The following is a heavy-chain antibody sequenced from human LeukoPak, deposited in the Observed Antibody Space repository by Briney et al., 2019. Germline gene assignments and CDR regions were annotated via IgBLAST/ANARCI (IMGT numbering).Heavy chain of an antibody. CDR2: INPSGGST. CDR3: ARSIVVVPAAPVLDAFDI. CDR1: GYTFTSYY. V-gene: IGHV1-46*01. D-gene: IGHD2-2*01. Sequence: ASVKVSCKASGYTFTSYYMHWVRQAPGQGLEWMGIINPSGGSTSYAQKFQGRVTMTRDTSTSTVYMELSSLRSEDTAVYYCARSIVVVPAAPVLDAFDIWGQGTMVTVSS. J-gene: IGHJ3*02.